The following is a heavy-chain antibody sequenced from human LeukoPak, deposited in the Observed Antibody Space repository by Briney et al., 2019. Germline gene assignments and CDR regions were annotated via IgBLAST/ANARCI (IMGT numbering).Heavy chain of an antibody. CDR2: IVVGSGNT. CDR3: AAIYCSGGSCPYWYFDL. J-gene: IGHJ2*01. V-gene: IGHV1-58*02. Sequence: GTSVKVSCKASGFTFTSSAMQWERQARGQRLEWIGWIVVGSGNTNYAQKFQERVTITRDMSTSTAYMELSSLRSEDTAVYYCAAIYCSGGSCPYWYFDLWGRGTLVTVSS. D-gene: IGHD2-15*01. CDR1: GFTFTSSA.